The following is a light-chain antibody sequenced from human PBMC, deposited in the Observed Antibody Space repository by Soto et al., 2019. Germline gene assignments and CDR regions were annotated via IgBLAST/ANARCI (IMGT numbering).Light chain of an antibody. CDR3: QQAHSLPRT. CDR1: QGIGSW. Sequence: DIQLTQSPSSVSASVGDRVTSTCRASQGIGSWLAWYQQQPGKAPKLLIYAASTLQSGVPSRFSGSGSGTDFTLTISSLQPEDFATYYCQQAHSLPRTFGQGTTGDIK. V-gene: IGKV1D-12*01. J-gene: IGKJ1*01. CDR2: AAS.